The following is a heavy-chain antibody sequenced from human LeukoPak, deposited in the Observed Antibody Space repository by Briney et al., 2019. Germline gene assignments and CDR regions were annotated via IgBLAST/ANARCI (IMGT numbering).Heavy chain of an antibody. CDR1: GFTFSSYW. Sequence: GGSLRLSCAASGFTFSSYWMSWVRQAPGKGLEWVANIKQDGSEKYYVDSVKGRFTISRDNAKNSLYLQMNSLRAEDTAVYYCVTEKTAAGGFVFDYWGQGTLVTVSS. CDR3: VTEKTAAGGFVFDY. V-gene: IGHV3-7*01. J-gene: IGHJ4*02. CDR2: IKQDGSEK. D-gene: IGHD6-13*01.